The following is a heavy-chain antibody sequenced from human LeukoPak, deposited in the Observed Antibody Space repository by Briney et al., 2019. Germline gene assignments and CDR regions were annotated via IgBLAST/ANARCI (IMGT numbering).Heavy chain of an antibody. Sequence: GGSLRLSCAASGFTFSSYGMHWVRQAPGKGLEWVAFIRYDGSNKYYADSVKGRFTISRDNSKNTLYLQMNSLRAEDTAVYYCAKLDYDFWSGPDAFDIWGQGTMVTVSS. J-gene: IGHJ3*02. V-gene: IGHV3-30*02. CDR3: AKLDYDFWSGPDAFDI. D-gene: IGHD3-3*01. CDR1: GFTFSSYG. CDR2: IRYDGSNK.